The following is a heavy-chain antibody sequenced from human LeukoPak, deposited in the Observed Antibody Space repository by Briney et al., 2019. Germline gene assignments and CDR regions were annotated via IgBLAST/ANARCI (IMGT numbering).Heavy chain of an antibody. CDR2: INPNSGGT. D-gene: IGHD4-11*01. CDR3: AVDYSTLNYFDY. J-gene: IGHJ4*02. Sequence: ASVKVSCKASGYTFTGYYMHWMRQAPGQGLEWMGWINPNSGGTNYAQKFQGRVTMTRDTSISTAYMELSRLRSDDTAVYYCAVDYSTLNYFDYWGQGTLVTVSS. CDR1: GYTFTGYY. V-gene: IGHV1-2*02.